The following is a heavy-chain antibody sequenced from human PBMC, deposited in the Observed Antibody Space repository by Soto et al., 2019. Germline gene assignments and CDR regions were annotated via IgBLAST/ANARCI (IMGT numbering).Heavy chain of an antibody. CDR2: IHGDGITT. Sequence: EVQLVESEGGLVQRGGSLSFPCATPGFTFNYYCLHWVRQAPGQGLVWVSHIHGDGITTTYADSVKGRFTISRDNAKNTLDLQMNSLRAEDTAVYYGVMGDKGGFDLWGQGTTVTVCS. CDR1: GFTFNYYC. V-gene: IGHV3-74*01. CDR3: VMGDKGGFDL. D-gene: IGHD2-21*02. J-gene: IGHJ3*01.